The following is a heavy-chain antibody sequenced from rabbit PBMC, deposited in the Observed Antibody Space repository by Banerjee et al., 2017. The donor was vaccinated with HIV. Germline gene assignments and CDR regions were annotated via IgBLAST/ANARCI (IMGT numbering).Heavy chain of an antibody. J-gene: IGHJ3*01. D-gene: IGHD2-1*01. Sequence: QSLEESGGDLVKPGASLTLTCTASGFTLSSYWMCWVRQAPGKGLEWIACINTSSGNTVYATWAKGRFTISKTSWTTVTLQMTSLTAADTATYFCARDDYYGDDVSNYAPTRLDLWGPGTLVTVS. CDR1: GFTLSSYW. CDR3: ARDDYYGDDVSNYAPTRLDL. CDR2: INTSSGNT. V-gene: IGHV1S40*01.